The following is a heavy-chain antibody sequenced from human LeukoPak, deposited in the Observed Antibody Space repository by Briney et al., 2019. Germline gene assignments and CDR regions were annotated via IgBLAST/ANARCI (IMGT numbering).Heavy chain of an antibody. CDR3: ARGYSSGWYLEGGYFDY. V-gene: IGHV1-8*01. CDR1: GYTFTSYD. Sequence: ASVKVSCKASGYTFTSYDINWVRQATGQGLEWMGCMNPNSGNTGYAQKFQGRVTMTRNTSISTAYMELSSLRSEDTAVYYCARGYSSGWYLEGGYFDYWGQGTLVTVSS. CDR2: MNPNSGNT. J-gene: IGHJ4*02. D-gene: IGHD6-19*01.